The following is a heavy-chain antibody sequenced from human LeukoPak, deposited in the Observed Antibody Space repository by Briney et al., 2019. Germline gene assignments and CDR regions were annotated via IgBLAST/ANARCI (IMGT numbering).Heavy chain of an antibody. D-gene: IGHD2-21*01. CDR2: INTNTGTP. J-gene: IGHJ6*03. V-gene: IGHV7-4-1*02. CDR3: ARGEAWDRPLCYYYMDV. Sequence: GASVKVSCKASGYTLTHYAMNWVRQAPGQGFEWMGWINTNTGTPLYAQGFTGRFVFSLDTSVSTTYLQISSLKTEDTGVYYCARGEAWDRPLCYYYMDVWGKGTTVTVSS. CDR1: GYTLTHYA.